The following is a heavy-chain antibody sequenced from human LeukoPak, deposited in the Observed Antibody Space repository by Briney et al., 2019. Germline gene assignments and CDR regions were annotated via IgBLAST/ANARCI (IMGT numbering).Heavy chain of an antibody. CDR3: ARGIGLPY. CDR2: INHSGST. D-gene: IGHD5-18*01. Sequence: PSETLSLTCAVYGGSFSGYYWSWIRQPPGKGLEWIGEINHSGSTNYNPSLKSRVTISVDTSKNQFSLKLSSVTAADTAVYYCARGIGLPYWGQGTLVTVSS. V-gene: IGHV4-34*01. CDR1: GGSFSGYY. J-gene: IGHJ4*02.